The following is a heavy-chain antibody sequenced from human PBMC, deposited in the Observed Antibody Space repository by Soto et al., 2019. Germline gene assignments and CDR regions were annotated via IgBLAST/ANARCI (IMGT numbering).Heavy chain of an antibody. V-gene: IGHV3-30*03. CDR1: GFTFSSYG. CDR3: ARGVTYGKFDYFDD. Sequence: GGSLRLSCAASGFTFSSYGMHWVRQAPGKGLEWVAVISYDGSNKYYADSVKGRFTISRDNSKNTLYLQMNSLRAEDTALYYCARGVTYGKFDYFDDWGQGTRVTVYS. CDR2: ISYDGSNK. J-gene: IGHJ4*02. D-gene: IGHD3-10*01.